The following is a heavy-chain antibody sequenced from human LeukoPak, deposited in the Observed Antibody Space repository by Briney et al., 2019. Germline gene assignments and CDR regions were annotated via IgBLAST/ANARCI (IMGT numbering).Heavy chain of an antibody. CDR2: INPSGGST. CDR1: GYTFTSYD. V-gene: IGHV1-46*01. CDR3: ARESSGWYVGY. D-gene: IGHD6-19*01. Sequence: ASVKVSCKASGYTFTSYDINWVRQATGQGLEWMGIINPSGGSTSYAQKFQGRVTMTRDTSTSTVYMELSSLRSEDTAVYYCARESSGWYVGYWGQGTLVTVSS. J-gene: IGHJ4*02.